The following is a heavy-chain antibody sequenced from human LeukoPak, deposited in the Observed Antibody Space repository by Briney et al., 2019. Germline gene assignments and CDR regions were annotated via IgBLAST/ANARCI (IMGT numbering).Heavy chain of an antibody. CDR3: ARALIVVVPVDY. Sequence: GGSLRLSCAASGFTFSRHWMSWVRQAPGKGLEWVANIKQDGTATYYVDSVKGRFTISRDNSKNTLYLQMNSLRAEDTAVYYCARALIVVVPVDYWGQGTLVTVSS. CDR2: IKQDGTAT. D-gene: IGHD3-22*01. J-gene: IGHJ4*02. CDR1: GFTFSRHW. V-gene: IGHV3-7*02.